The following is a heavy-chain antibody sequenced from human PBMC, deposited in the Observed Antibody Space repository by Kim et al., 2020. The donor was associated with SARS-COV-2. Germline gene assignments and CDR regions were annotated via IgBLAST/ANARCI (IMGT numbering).Heavy chain of an antibody. CDR1: GFTFSSYG. CDR3: AKDPRYYYDSSGYFYFDY. D-gene: IGHD3-22*01. Sequence: GGSLRLSCAASGFTFSSYGMHWVRQAPGKGLEWVAVISYDGSNKYYADSVKGRFTISRDNSKNTLYLQMSSLRAEDTAVYYCAKDPRYYYDSSGYFYFDYWGQGTLVTVSS. V-gene: IGHV3-30*18. CDR2: ISYDGSNK. J-gene: IGHJ4*02.